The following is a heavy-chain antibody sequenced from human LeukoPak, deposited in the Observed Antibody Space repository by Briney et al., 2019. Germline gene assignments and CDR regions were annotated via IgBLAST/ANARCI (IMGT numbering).Heavy chain of an antibody. D-gene: IGHD4-17*01. CDR2: ISDSGYST. CDR3: AKGRTTVTHSGYFDY. V-gene: IGHV3-23*01. Sequence: GGSLRLSCAASGFTFSNYAMNWVRQAPGKGLEWVSAISDSGYSTYYADSVKGRFTISRDNSKNTLYLQMNSLRAEDTAVYYCAKGRTTVTHSGYFDYWGQGALVTVSS. J-gene: IGHJ4*02. CDR1: GFTFSNYA.